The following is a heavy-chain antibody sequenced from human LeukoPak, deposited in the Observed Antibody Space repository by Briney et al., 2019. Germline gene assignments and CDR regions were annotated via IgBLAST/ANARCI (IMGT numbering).Heavy chain of an antibody. CDR2: ISYDGSNK. J-gene: IGHJ4*02. Sequence: GGSLRLSCAASGFTFSSYAMHWVRQAPGKGLEWVAVISYDGSNKYYADSVKGRFTISRDNSKNTLYLQMNSLRAEDTAVYYCARWWAITIGYFDYWGQGTLVTAAS. CDR1: GFTFSSYA. V-gene: IGHV3-30*04. CDR3: ARWWAITIGYFDY. D-gene: IGHD3-3*01.